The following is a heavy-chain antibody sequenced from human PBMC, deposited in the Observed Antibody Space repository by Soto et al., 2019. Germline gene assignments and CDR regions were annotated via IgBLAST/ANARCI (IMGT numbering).Heavy chain of an antibody. CDR2: ISSSSSTI. V-gene: IGHV3-48*04. Sequence: GGSLRLSCAASGFTFSSYSMNWVRQAPGKGLEWVSYISSSSSTIYYADSVKGRFTISRDNAKNSLYLQMNSLRAEDTAVYYCARDIEVRVLEWGHYYYYGMDVWGQGTTVTVS. CDR3: ARDIEVRVLEWGHYYYYGMDV. CDR1: GFTFSSYS. D-gene: IGHD3-3*01. J-gene: IGHJ6*02.